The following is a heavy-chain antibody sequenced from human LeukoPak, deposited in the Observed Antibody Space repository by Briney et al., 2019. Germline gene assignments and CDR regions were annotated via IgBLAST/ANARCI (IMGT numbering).Heavy chain of an antibody. D-gene: IGHD3-10*01. V-gene: IGHV3-21*01. J-gene: IGHJ4*02. CDR3: ARDPYYYGSGSYGELSDY. Sequence: GGSLRLSCAASGFTFSSYSMNWVRQAPGKGLEWVSSISSSSSYIYYADSVKGRFTISRDNAKNSLYLQMNSLRAEDTAVYYCARDPYYYGSGSYGELSDYWGQGTLVTVSS. CDR1: GFTFSSYS. CDR2: ISSSSSYI.